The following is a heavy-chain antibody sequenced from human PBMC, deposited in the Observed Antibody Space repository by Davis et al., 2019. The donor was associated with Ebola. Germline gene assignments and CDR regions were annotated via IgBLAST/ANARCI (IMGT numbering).Heavy chain of an antibody. V-gene: IGHV4-4*02. J-gene: IGHJ6*02. CDR2: INHSGST. D-gene: IGHD2-2*01. Sequence: SETLSLTCAVSGGSISSSNWWSWVRQPPGKGLEWIGEINHSGSTNYNPSLKSRDTISVDTSKNQFSLKLSSVTAADTAVYYCARLRGYCSSTSCYYYYDMDVWGQGTTVTVSS. CDR3: ARLRGYCSSTSCYYYYDMDV. CDR1: GGSISSSNW.